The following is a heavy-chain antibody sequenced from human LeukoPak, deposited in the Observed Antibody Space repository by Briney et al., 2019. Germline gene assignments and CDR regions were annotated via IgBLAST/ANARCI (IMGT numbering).Heavy chain of an antibody. D-gene: IGHD6-19*01. V-gene: IGHV3-30*02. CDR3: ARDPNSSGWWELDP. J-gene: IGHJ5*02. CDR2: IRYDGSNK. Sequence: GGSLRLSCAASGFTFSSYGMHWVRQAPGKGLEWVAFIRYDGSNKYYADSVKGRFTISRDNSKNTLYLQMNSLRAEDTAVYYCARDPNSSGWWELDPWGQGTLVTVSS. CDR1: GFTFSSYG.